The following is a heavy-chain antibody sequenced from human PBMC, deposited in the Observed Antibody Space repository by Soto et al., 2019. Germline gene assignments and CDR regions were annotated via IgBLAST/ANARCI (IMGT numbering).Heavy chain of an antibody. CDR1: GYSFTIHG. V-gene: IGHV1-18*01. CDR3: ARGNFPSSTSHYYALDV. D-gene: IGHD6-6*01. CDR2: ISTYSGNT. J-gene: IGHJ6*02. Sequence: ASVKVSCKASGYSFTIHGISWVRQAPGQGLEWMGWISTYSGNTNYSQRFQGRITMTTETSTSTAYMELRSLRSDDTAVYYCARGNFPSSTSHYYALDVWGQGTAVTVSS.